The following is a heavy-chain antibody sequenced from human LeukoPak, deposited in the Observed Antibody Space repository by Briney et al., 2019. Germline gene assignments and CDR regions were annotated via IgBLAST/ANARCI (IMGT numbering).Heavy chain of an antibody. CDR1: EDTFTHYH. CDR3: ARDRYGYCGGGSCFLFDY. CDR2: ISTEIGNT. J-gene: IGHJ4*02. D-gene: IGHD2-15*01. V-gene: IGHV1-18*04. Sequence: ATVKVSCKASEDTFTHYHIHWVRQAPGQGLEWMGWISTEIGNTNYAQRLQGRVTMTRDTSTSTVYMELTSLTSDDTAVYYCARDRYGYCGGGSCFLFDYWGQGTLVTVSS.